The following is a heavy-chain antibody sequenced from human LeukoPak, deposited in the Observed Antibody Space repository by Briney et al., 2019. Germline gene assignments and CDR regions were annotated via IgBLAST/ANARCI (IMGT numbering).Heavy chain of an antibody. J-gene: IGHJ4*02. CDR3: TKDVADYVWGEYRHFDK. Sequence: GGSLRLSCAVSGFKFDDYAMHWVRQVPGKGLEWVAGITWNSDFIAFADSLKGRFSISRDNGKNSLFLQMNSLTPEDTAFYYCTKDVADYVWGEYRHFDKWGQGALVTVSS. CDR1: GFKFDDYA. D-gene: IGHD3-16*01. V-gene: IGHV3-9*01. CDR2: ITWNSDFI.